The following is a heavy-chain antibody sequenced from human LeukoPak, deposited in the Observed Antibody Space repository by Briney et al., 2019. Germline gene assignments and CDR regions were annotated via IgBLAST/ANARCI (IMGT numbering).Heavy chain of an antibody. J-gene: IGHJ4*02. V-gene: IGHV1-2*02. CDR2: INLNSGGT. CDR3: ARDSSGGYLDY. CDR1: GYTFTGYY. D-gene: IGHD1-26*01. Sequence: SSVKVSCKASGYTFTGYYMHWVRQAPGQGLEWMGWINLNSGGTNFAQQFQGRVTMTRDTSISTAYMELSRLRSDDTAVYYCARDSSGGYLDYWGQGTLVTVSS.